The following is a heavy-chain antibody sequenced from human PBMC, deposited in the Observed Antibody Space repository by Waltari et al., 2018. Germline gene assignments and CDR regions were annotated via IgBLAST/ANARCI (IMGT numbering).Heavy chain of an antibody. CDR3: AREGYGGNSDGY. V-gene: IGHV4-39*07. D-gene: IGHD2-21*02. J-gene: IGHJ4*02. CDR1: GGSISSSSYY. Sequence: QLQLQESGPGLVKPSETLSLTCTVSGGSISSSSYYWGWIRQPPGKGLEWSGCIYYSGSTYDSPALNSRVTRSVDTSKNQFSLKLSSVTAADTAVYYCAREGYGGNSDGYWGQGTLVTVSS. CDR2: IYYSGST.